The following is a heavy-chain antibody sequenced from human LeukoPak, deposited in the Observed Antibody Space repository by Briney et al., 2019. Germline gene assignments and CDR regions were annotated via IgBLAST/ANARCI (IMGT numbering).Heavy chain of an antibody. CDR2: IYYSGST. D-gene: IGHD3-22*01. Sequence: SETLSLTCTVSGGSISSSSYYWGWIRQPPGKGLEWIGSIYYSGSTYYNPSLKSRVTISVDTSKNQFSLKLSSVTAADTAVYYCAKDNRPYSGSGYYYGPDYWGQGTLVTVSS. J-gene: IGHJ4*02. CDR3: AKDNRPYSGSGYYYGPDY. CDR1: GGSISSSSYY. V-gene: IGHV4-39*02.